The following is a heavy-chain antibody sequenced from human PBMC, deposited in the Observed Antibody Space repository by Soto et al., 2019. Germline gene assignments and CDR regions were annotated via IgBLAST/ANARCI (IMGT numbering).Heavy chain of an antibody. CDR3: AKLVVAATRNLTFDY. CDR2: ISYDGSNK. J-gene: IGHJ4*02. Sequence: QVQLVESGGGVVQPGRSLRLSCAASGFTFSSYGMHWVRQAPGKGLEWVAVISYDGSNKYYADSVKGRFTISRDNSKNPLYLQINSLRAEDTAVYYCAKLVVAATRNLTFDYWGQGTLVTVSS. D-gene: IGHD2-15*01. CDR1: GFTFSSYG. V-gene: IGHV3-30*18.